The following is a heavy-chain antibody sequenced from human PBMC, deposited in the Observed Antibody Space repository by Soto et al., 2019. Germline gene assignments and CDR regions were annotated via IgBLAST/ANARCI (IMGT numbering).Heavy chain of an antibody. J-gene: IGHJ4*02. V-gene: IGHV3-74*01. CDR3: ATGYCRGGSCNSAPFDY. D-gene: IGHD2-15*01. CDR1: GFTFSNYW. Sequence: EVQLVESGGGLVQPGGSLRLSCAASGFTFSNYWMHWFRQAAGKGLAWVSRMYSDGSSTSYADSVKGRFTISRDNAKNTRDLQMNFLRAEDTAVYYCATGYCRGGSCNSAPFDYWGQGTLVTVSS. CDR2: MYSDGSST.